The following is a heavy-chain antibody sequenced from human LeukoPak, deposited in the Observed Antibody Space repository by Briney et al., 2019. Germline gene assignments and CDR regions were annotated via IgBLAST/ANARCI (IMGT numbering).Heavy chain of an antibody. J-gene: IGHJ4*02. V-gene: IGHV3-74*01. Sequence: GGSLRLSCAASGFTFNAYWMHWVRHAPGKGLVWVSRSSSEGSSTSYADSVKDRFTISRDNDKDTLYLQMNSLGADDTAVYYCARSRPEFGELLHFWGQGTLVTVSS. CDR1: GFTFNAYW. D-gene: IGHD3-10*01. CDR2: SSSEGSST. CDR3: ARSRPEFGELLHF.